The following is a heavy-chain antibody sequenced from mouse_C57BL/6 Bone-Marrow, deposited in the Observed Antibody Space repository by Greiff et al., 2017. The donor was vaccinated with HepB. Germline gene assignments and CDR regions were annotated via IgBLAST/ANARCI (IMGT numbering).Heavy chain of an antibody. CDR1: GYTFTSYW. CDR2: IHPSDSDT. V-gene: IGHV1-74*01. D-gene: IGHD1-1*01. Sequence: QVQLQQPGAELVKPGASVKVSCKASGYTFTSYWMHWVKQRPGQGLEWIGRIHPSDSDTNYNQKFKGKATLTVDKSSSTAYMQLSSLTSEDSAVYYCAIKVPYYGSSYEAWFAYWGQGTLVTVSA. CDR3: AIKVPYYGSSYEAWFAY. J-gene: IGHJ3*01.